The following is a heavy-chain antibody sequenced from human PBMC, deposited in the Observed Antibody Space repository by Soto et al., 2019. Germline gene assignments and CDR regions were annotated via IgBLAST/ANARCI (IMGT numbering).Heavy chain of an antibody. Sequence: QVQLVQSGAEVKKPGSSVKVSCKASGGTFSSYTISWVRQAPGQGLEWMGRIIPILGIANYAQKFQGRVTITADKSTSTAYMELSSLRSEDTAVYYCARDQSRYSSSSLGTRFDYWGQGTLVTVSS. V-gene: IGHV1-69*08. CDR1: GGTFSSYT. J-gene: IGHJ4*02. D-gene: IGHD6-13*01. CDR3: ARDQSRYSSSSLGTRFDY. CDR2: IIPILGIA.